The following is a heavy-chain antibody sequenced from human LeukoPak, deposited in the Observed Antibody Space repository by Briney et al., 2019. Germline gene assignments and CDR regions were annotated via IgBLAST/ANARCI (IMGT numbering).Heavy chain of an antibody. CDR3: ARESLGAFDI. J-gene: IGHJ3*02. Sequence: GGSLRLSCAASGFTFDDYAMHWVRQAPGKGLEWVSGISWNSGSIGYSDSVKGRFTISRDNAKNSLYLQMNSLRAEDTAVYYCARESLGAFDIWGQGTMVTVYS. V-gene: IGHV3-9*01. CDR1: GFTFDDYA. CDR2: ISWNSGSI.